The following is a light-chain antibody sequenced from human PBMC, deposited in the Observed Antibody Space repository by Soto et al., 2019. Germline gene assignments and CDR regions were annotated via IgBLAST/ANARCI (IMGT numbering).Light chain of an antibody. CDR3: QQSYSTPQNT. J-gene: IGKJ2*01. V-gene: IGKV1-39*01. CDR1: QSIRYY. Sequence: DNQMTQSPSSLSASVGDRVTITCRASQSIRYYLNWYQQKPGKAPKLLIYAASSLQSGVPSRFSGSGSGTDFTLTISSLQPEDFATYYCQQSYSTPQNTFGQGTKLEIK. CDR2: AAS.